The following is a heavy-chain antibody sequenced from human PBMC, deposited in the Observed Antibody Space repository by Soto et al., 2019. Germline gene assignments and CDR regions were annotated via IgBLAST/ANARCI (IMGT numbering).Heavy chain of an antibody. CDR2: IIPIFGTA. J-gene: IGHJ4*02. CDR1: GGTFSSYA. CDR3: ARPANYYDSSGYLDYYFGY. Sequence: SVKVSCKASGGTFSSYAISWVRQAPGQGLEWMGGIIPIFGTANYAQKFQGRVTITADESTSTAYMELSSLRSEDAAVYYCARPANYYDSSGYLDYYFGYWGQGTLVTVSS. V-gene: IGHV1-69*13. D-gene: IGHD3-22*01.